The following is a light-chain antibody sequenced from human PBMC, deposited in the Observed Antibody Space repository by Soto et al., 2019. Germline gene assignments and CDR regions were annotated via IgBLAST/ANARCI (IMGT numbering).Light chain of an antibody. J-gene: IGLJ1*01. CDR2: DVS. CDR3: SSYTTSNTRQIV. Sequence: QSVLTQPASVSGSPGQSITISCTGTSSDVGGYNYVSWYRHHPGKAPKLMIFDVSNRPSGVSNRFSGSKSGNTAPLTISGLQPEDEADYYCSSYTTSNTRQIVFGTGTKVTVL. CDR1: SSDVGGYNY. V-gene: IGLV2-14*03.